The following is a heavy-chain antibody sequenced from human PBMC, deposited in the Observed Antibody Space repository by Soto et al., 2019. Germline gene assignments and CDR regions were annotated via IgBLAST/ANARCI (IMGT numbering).Heavy chain of an antibody. CDR1: GFSFDDYA. Sequence: EVQLLESGGGLVQPGGSLRLSCAASGFSFDDYAMTWVRQAAGKGLEWVSAISGSGDNTYYADSVKGRFTISRDNSKNTLYLQLNSLRAEDTALYYCAKGYYSGYDLAYFDYLGQGTLVTVSS. V-gene: IGHV3-23*01. CDR3: AKGYYSGYDLAYFDY. J-gene: IGHJ4*02. CDR2: ISGSGDNT. D-gene: IGHD5-12*01.